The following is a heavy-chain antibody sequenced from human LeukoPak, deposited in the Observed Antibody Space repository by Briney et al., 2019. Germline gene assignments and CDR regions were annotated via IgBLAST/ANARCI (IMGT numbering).Heavy chain of an antibody. J-gene: IGHJ5*02. Sequence: PGGSLRLSCAASGFTFSSYSMNWVRQAPGKGPEWVSSISSSSSYIYYAVSVKGRFTISRDNAKNSLYLQMNSLRAEDTAVYYCARDYDFWSGYSYNWFDPWGQGTLVTVSS. CDR3: ARDYDFWSGYSYNWFDP. CDR1: GFTFSSYS. CDR2: ISSSSSYI. V-gene: IGHV3-21*01. D-gene: IGHD3-3*01.